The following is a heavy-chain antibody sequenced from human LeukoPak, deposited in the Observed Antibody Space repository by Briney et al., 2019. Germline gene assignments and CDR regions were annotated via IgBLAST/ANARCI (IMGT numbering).Heavy chain of an antibody. D-gene: IGHD1-26*01. CDR1: GFTSSSYD. Sequence: GGSLRLSCAASGFTSSSYDMHWVRQAPGKGLEWVSAISGSGGSTYYADSVKGRFTISRDNSKNTLYLQMNSLRAEDTAVYYSAVGSYLGRNFDYWGQGTLVTVSS. J-gene: IGHJ4*02. CDR2: ISGSGGST. CDR3: AVGSYLGRNFDY. V-gene: IGHV3-23*01.